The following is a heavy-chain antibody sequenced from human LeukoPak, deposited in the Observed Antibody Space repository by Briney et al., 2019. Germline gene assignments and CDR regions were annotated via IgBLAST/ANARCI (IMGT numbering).Heavy chain of an antibody. CDR2: INWNGGST. CDR1: GFTFDDYG. V-gene: IGHV3-20*04. D-gene: IGHD3-3*01. CDR3: ARDTRSLLGFWSVGAFDI. Sequence: PGGSLTLSCAASGFTFDDYGMSWVRQAPGKGLEWVSGINWNGGSTGYADSVKGRFTISRDNAKNSLYLQMNSLRAEDTALYYCARDTRSLLGFWSVGAFDIWGQGTMVTVSS. J-gene: IGHJ3*02.